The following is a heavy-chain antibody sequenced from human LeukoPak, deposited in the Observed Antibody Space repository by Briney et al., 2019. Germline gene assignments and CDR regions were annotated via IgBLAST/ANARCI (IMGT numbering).Heavy chain of an antibody. D-gene: IGHD5-12*01. J-gene: IGHJ4*02. V-gene: IGHV3-11*04. Sequence: GGSLRLSCAGSGCTFSDYYMGWIRQAPGKGLEWVLCIRTSGTIIYYADSVKGRFTISRDNAKNSLYLQMNSLRAEDTALYYCARVGRGYSGYDSPFGYWGQGILVTVSS. CDR1: GCTFSDYY. CDR3: ARVGRGYSGYDSPFGY. CDR2: IRTSGTII.